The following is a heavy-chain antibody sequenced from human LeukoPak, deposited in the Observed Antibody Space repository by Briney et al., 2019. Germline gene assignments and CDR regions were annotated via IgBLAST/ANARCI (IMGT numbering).Heavy chain of an antibody. CDR3: AREVAIVVEPAANTIDY. D-gene: IGHD2-2*01. Sequence: GGSLRLSCAATGFTFSNYGIHWVRQAPGKGLEWVSAISKSSTYIHYADSEKGRFTVSRDNAKNSLFLQMNSLRVEDTAVYYCAREVAIVVEPAANTIDYWGQGTRVTVSS. V-gene: IGHV3-21*01. J-gene: IGHJ4*02. CDR2: ISKSSTYI. CDR1: GFTFSNYG.